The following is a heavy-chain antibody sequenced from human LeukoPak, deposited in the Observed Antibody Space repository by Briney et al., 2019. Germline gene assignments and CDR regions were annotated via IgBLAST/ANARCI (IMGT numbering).Heavy chain of an antibody. Sequence: PRRSLRLSCAASGYTFSSYGMHSVRQAPGKGLGRVTIIWHDGSDKYYADSVKGRFTISRDNSKNTLYLQMNSLRAEDTAVYYCAKDLHPGNSGYDDYRDDGGQGTVVTVSS. CDR2: IWHDGSDK. J-gene: IGHJ4*03. D-gene: IGHD5-12*01. CDR1: GYTFSSYG. V-gene: IGHV3-33*06. CDR3: AKDLHPGNSGYDDYRDD.